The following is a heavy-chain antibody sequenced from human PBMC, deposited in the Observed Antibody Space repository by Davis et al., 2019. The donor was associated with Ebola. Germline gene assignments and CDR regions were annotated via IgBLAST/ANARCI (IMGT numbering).Heavy chain of an antibody. Sequence: GGSLRLSCAASGFTFSNAWMNWVRQAPGKGLEWVGRIQSKTDGGTTDYAAPVKGRFTISRDDSKNTLYLQMNSLRAEDTAVYYCARDLIVVVPAAILYYYYGMDVWGQGTTVTVSS. CDR1: GFTFSNAW. D-gene: IGHD2-2*01. V-gene: IGHV3-15*07. J-gene: IGHJ6*02. CDR2: IQSKTDGGTT. CDR3: ARDLIVVVPAAILYYYYGMDV.